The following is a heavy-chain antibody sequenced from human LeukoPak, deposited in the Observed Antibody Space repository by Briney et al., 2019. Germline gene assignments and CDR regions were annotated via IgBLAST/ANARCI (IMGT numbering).Heavy chain of an antibody. V-gene: IGHV3-53*01. CDR3: ASGSGSYRTPYSYMDV. CDR2: IYSGGST. Sequence: GGSLRLSCAASGFTVSSNYMSWVRQAPGKGLEWVSIIYSGGSTYYADSVKGRFTISRDNSKNTLYLQMNSLRAEDTAVYYCASGSGSYRTPYSYMDVWGKGTTVTVSS. D-gene: IGHD3-10*01. J-gene: IGHJ6*03. CDR1: GFTVSSNY.